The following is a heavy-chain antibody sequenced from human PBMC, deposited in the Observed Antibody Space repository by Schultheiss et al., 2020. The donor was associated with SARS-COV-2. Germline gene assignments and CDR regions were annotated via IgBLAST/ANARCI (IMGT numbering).Heavy chain of an antibody. J-gene: IGHJ5*02. CDR1: GYSFTSYW. Sequence: GESLKISCKGSGYSFTSYWISWVRQMPGKGLEWMGRIDPSDSYTNYSPSFQGHVTISADKSISTAYLQWSSLKASDTAMYYCARKDSSRWYWFDPWGQGTLVTVSS. V-gene: IGHV5-10-1*01. CDR3: ARKDSSRWYWFDP. D-gene: IGHD3-22*01. CDR2: IDPSDSYT.